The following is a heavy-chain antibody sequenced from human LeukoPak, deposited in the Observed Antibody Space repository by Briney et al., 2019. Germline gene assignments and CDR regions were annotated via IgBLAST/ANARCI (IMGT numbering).Heavy chain of an antibody. Sequence: SETLSFTCTVSGGSISSSSYYWGWIRQPPGKGLEWIGSIYYSGNTYYNPSLKSRVTISVDTSKNQFSLKLSSVTAADTAVYYCARPTEVTTFAVWGQGTLVTVSS. CDR2: IYYSGNT. CDR1: GGSISSSSYY. D-gene: IGHD4-17*01. CDR3: ARPTEVTTFAV. V-gene: IGHV4-39*01. J-gene: IGHJ4*02.